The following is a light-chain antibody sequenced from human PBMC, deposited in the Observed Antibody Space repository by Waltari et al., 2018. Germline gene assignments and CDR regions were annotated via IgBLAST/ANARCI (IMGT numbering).Light chain of an antibody. CDR2: NTS. CDR3: QQRSNWPLT. CDR1: QSVSGY. V-gene: IGKV3-11*01. Sequence: EIVLTQSPATLSLSPGERATLSCRASQSVSGYLAWYQQKPGQAPRLLIYNTSKRATGIPARFSRSGSGTDVTLTISSLEPEDFAVYYCQQRSNWPLTFGGGTKVEIK. J-gene: IGKJ4*01.